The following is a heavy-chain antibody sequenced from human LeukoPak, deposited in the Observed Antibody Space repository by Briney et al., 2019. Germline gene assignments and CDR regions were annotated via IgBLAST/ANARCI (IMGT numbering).Heavy chain of an antibody. CDR1: GFPFGSYW. J-gene: IGHJ5*02. Sequence: GESLKISCAASGFPFGSYWIHWVRQVPWKGLMWVSRIDSDESTTSYADSVKGRFTISRDNTKNTLYLQMNSLRVEDTAVYYCTRDRLGFAPWGQGTLVTVSS. CDR3: TRDRLGFAP. CDR2: IDSDESTT. V-gene: IGHV3-74*01.